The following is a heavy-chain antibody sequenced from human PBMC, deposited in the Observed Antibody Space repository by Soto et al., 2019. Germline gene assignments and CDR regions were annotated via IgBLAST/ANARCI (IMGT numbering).Heavy chain of an antibody. CDR3: ARGGIDSYYYYGMDV. CDR2: IYTGGST. V-gene: IGHV3-53*01. J-gene: IGHJ6*01. D-gene: IGHD3-22*01. CDR1: AFTVSSNY. Sequence: GGSLRLSCAASAFTVSSNYMSWVRQAPGKGLEWVSFIYTGGSTYYADSVKCRFTISRDNSKDTLYLQMNSLGAEDTAGYYCARGGIDSYYYYGMDVWGQGTTVPVSS.